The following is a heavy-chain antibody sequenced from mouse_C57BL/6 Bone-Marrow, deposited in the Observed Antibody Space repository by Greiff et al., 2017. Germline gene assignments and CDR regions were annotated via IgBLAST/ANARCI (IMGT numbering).Heavy chain of an antibody. CDR2: IYPGSGST. J-gene: IGHJ2*01. V-gene: IGHV1-55*01. CDR3: ARSYYYGSSYEDFDY. D-gene: IGHD1-1*01. Sequence: QVQLQQPGAELVKPGASVKMSCKASGYTFTSYWITWVKQRPGQGLEWIEDIYPGSGSTNYNEKFKSKATLTVDTSSSTAYMQLSSLTSEDSAVYYCARSYYYGSSYEDFDYWGQGTTLTVSS. CDR1: GYTFTSYW.